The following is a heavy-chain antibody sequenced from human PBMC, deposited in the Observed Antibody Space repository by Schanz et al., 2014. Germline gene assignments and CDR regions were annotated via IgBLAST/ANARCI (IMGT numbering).Heavy chain of an antibody. CDR1: GFTFGDHS. CDR3: AREKRRTEVVLDH. V-gene: IGHV3-11*01. J-gene: IGHJ4*02. Sequence: VQLVESGGGLVQPGRSLRLSCTASGFTFGDHSMSWVRQAPGKGLEWVSYISSSGSTIYYADSVKGRFTISRDNAKKSLYLQMNSLRAEDTAVYYCAREKRRTEVVLDHWGQGTLVTVS. CDR2: ISSSGSTI.